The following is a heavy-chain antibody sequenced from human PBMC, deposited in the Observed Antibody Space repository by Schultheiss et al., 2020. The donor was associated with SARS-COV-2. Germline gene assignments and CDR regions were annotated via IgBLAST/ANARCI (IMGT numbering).Heavy chain of an antibody. CDR1: GASFSSYY. J-gene: IGHJ5*02. CDR2: IYYSGST. Sequence: SETLSLTCAVYGASFSSYYWSWIRQPPGKGLEWIGYIYYSGSTYYNPSLKSRVTISVDTSKNQFSLNLSSVTAADTAVYYCARAGYSSSNWFDPWGQGTLVTVSS. V-gene: IGHV4-59*01. D-gene: IGHD6-6*01. CDR3: ARAGYSSSNWFDP.